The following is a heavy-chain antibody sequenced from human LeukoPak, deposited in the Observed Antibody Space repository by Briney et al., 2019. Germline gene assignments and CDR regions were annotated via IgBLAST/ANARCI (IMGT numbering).Heavy chain of an antibody. Sequence: GGSLRLSCVASGFTFSSHGMHWVRQAPGKGLEWVAVISYDGSNKYYADSVKGRFTISRDNSKNTLYLQMNSLRAEDTAVYYCAKVYYDSSGLDYWGQGTLVTVSS. D-gene: IGHD3-22*01. CDR3: AKVYYDSSGLDY. J-gene: IGHJ4*02. V-gene: IGHV3-30*18. CDR1: GFTFSSHG. CDR2: ISYDGSNK.